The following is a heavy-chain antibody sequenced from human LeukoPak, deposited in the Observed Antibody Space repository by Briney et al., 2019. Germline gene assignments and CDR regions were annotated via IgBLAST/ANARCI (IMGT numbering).Heavy chain of an antibody. D-gene: IGHD4-17*01. V-gene: IGHV3-15*01. CDR2: IKSKTDGGTT. CDR1: GFTFSSYA. J-gene: IGHJ6*02. Sequence: GGSLRLSSAASGFTFSSYAMSWVRQAPGKGLEWVGRIKSKTDGGTTDYAAPVKGRFTVSRDDSKNTLYLQMNSLKTEDTAVYYCTTYTVTTVGYYYYGMDVWGQGTTVTVSS. CDR3: TTYTVTTVGYYYYGMDV.